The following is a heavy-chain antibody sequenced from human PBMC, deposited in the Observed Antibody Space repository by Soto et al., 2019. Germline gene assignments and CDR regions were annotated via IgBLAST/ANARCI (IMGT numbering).Heavy chain of an antibody. CDR1: GFTFSSYA. J-gene: IGHJ4*02. CDR2: ISGSGGST. Sequence: GGSLRLSCAASGFTFSSYAMSWVRQAPGKGLEWVSAISGSGGSTYYADSVKGRFTISRDNSKNTLYLQMNSLRAEDTAVYYCAKDTRITMIVVVITSFDYWGQGTLVTVSS. V-gene: IGHV3-23*01. CDR3: AKDTRITMIVVVITSFDY. D-gene: IGHD3-22*01.